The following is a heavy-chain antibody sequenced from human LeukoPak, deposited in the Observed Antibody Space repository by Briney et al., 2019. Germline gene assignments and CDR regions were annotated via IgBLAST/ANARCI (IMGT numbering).Heavy chain of an antibody. D-gene: IGHD6-13*01. V-gene: IGHV4-59*08. CDR3: ARQWDSSSSFDY. Sequence: SETLSLTCTVSGGSISSYYWSWIRQPPGKGLEWIGYIYYNGNNNYNPSLKSRVTISVDTSKNQFSLKLSSVTAADTAVYYCARQWDSSSSFDYWGQGTLVTVSS. CDR2: IYYNGNN. CDR1: GGSISSYY. J-gene: IGHJ4*02.